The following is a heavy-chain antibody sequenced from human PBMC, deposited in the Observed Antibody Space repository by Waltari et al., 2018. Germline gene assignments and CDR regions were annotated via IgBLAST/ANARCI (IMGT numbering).Heavy chain of an antibody. J-gene: IGHJ4*02. CDR2: TNEDGSIT. CDR1: GFTFGSNW. V-gene: IGHV3-74*01. CDR3: VRDLAGVGGH. Sequence: EVQLVESGGGLVQPGGSLRLSCAASGFTFGSNWMHWVRQVPGKGRVGVSRTNEDGSITSHADSVKGRFTISRDNAKNTLYLQMNSLRVEDTAVYYCVRDLAGVGGHWGQGTQVTVSS. D-gene: IGHD3-16*01.